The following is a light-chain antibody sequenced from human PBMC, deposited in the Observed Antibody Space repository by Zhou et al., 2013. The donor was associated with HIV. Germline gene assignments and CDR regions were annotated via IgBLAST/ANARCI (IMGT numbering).Light chain of an antibody. V-gene: IGLV2-14*03. J-gene: IGLJ2*01. CDR3: SSYTSSSTVV. CDR2: DVS. Sequence: QSALTQPPSASGTPGQSVTISCTGTSSDVGGYNYVSWYQQHPGKAPKLMICDVSNRPSGVSNRFSGSKSGNTASLTISGLQTEDEADYYCSSYTSSSTVVFGGGTKLTV. CDR1: SSDVGGYNY.